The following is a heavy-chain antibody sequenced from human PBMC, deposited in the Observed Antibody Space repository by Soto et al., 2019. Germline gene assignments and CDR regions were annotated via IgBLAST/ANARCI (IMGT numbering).Heavy chain of an antibody. Sequence: ASVKVSCKASGYTFTSYGISWVRQAPGQGLEWMGIINPSGDNTDYAQKFQGRVIMTRDTSTSTDYMELSSLRSEDTAIYYCVRGRGSRIVSVPAAGYFDYWGQGTLVTVSS. CDR1: GYTFTSYG. J-gene: IGHJ4*02. CDR3: VRGRGSRIVSVPAAGYFDY. D-gene: IGHD2-2*01. CDR2: INPSGDNT. V-gene: IGHV1-46*01.